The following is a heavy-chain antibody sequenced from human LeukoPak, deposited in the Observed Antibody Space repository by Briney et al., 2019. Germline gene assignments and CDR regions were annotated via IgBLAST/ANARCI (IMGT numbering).Heavy chain of an antibody. CDR2: ISGSGGST. V-gene: IGHV3-23*01. CDR3: AKDSSSWYRNFQH. J-gene: IGHJ1*01. D-gene: IGHD6-13*01. CDR1: GFTFSSYA. Sequence: GGSLRLSCAASGFTFSSYAMSWVRQAPGKGLEWVSAISGSGGSTYYADSVKGRFTISRDNFKNTLYLQMNSLRAEDTAVYYCAKDSSSWYRNFQHWGQGTLVTVSS.